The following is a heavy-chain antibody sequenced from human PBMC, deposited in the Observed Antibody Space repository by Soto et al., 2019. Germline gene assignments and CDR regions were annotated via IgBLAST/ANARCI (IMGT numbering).Heavy chain of an antibody. Sequence: SETLSLTCAVFSGSLGDHYWAWIRQSPEKGLEWIGEIHPSGSTDYNPSLKSRVTISVDTSKNQFSLKLSSVTAADTAVYYCARSTVTYYYDSSGYGFDYWGQGTLVTVSS. D-gene: IGHD3-22*01. CDR3: ARSTVTYYYDSSGYGFDY. J-gene: IGHJ4*02. CDR1: SGSLGDHY. CDR2: IHPSGST. V-gene: IGHV4-34*01.